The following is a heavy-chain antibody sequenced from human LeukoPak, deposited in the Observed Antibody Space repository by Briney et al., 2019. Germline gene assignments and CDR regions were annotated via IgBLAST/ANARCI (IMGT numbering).Heavy chain of an antibody. CDR3: ASIIVVVPAATDAFDI. J-gene: IGHJ3*02. V-gene: IGHV3-48*01. CDR2: ISSSSSTI. CDR1: GFTFSSYD. Sequence: GGSLRLSCAASGFTFSSYDMSWVRQAPGKGLEWVSYISSSSSTIYYTDSVKGRFTISRDNSKNTLYLQMNSLRAEDTAVYYCASIIVVVPAATDAFDIWGQGTMVTVSS. D-gene: IGHD2-2*01.